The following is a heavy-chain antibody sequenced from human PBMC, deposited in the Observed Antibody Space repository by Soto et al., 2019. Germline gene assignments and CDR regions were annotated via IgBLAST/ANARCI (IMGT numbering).Heavy chain of an antibody. V-gene: IGHV4-30-4*01. CDR3: ARAWDF. CDR2: ISYSGSP. D-gene: IGHD1-26*01. J-gene: IGHJ1*01. Sequence: NPLETLSLTCTVSGVSVSRDYQWIWIRQPPGKGLEWIGHISYSGSPYYHPSLRSRLSISVDTSKNQFSLKVKSVTAADTAVYYCARAWDFWGQGTLVTVSS. CDR1: GVSVSRDYQ.